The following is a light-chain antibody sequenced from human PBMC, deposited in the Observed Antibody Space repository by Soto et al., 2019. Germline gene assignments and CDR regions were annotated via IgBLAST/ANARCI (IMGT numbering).Light chain of an antibody. CDR2: KAS. V-gene: IGKV1-5*03. Sequence: DIQMTQSPSTLSASVGDRVTITCRASQSISDWLAWYQQKPGKAPKPLIYKASSLESGVPSRFSGSGSGTEFTLTISSLEPDDFATYYCQDYSSYSGTFGQGTKVEIK. J-gene: IGKJ1*01. CDR3: QDYSSYSGT. CDR1: QSISDW.